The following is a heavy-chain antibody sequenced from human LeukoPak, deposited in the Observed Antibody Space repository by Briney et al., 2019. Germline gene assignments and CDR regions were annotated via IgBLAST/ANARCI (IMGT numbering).Heavy chain of an antibody. V-gene: IGHV3-48*01. CDR1: GFTFSSYK. Sequence: GGSLRLSCAASGFTFSSYKMNWVRQAPGKGLEWVSYISPSSSTIYYADFVRGRFTISRDNAKNSLYLQMNSLRGEDTAVYYCARDNRHTPTFSRGFDIWGQGTMVTVSS. D-gene: IGHD3-16*01. J-gene: IGHJ3*02. CDR3: ARDNRHTPTFSRGFDI. CDR2: ISPSSSTI.